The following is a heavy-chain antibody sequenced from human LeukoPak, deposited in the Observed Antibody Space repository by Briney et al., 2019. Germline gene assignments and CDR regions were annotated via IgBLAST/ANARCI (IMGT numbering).Heavy chain of an antibody. CDR3: ARDSPFEWDVFGDSFDI. Sequence: LRLSCAASGFTFSSYEMNWVRQSPGKGLEWIGFMHYSGNTNSNPSLRSRVTISMDTSKNHFSLKMSSVTAADTAVYYCARDSPFEWDVFGDSFDIWGQGTVVTVSS. D-gene: IGHD1-26*01. J-gene: IGHJ3*02. V-gene: IGHV4-59*01. CDR1: GFTFSSYE. CDR2: MHYSGNT.